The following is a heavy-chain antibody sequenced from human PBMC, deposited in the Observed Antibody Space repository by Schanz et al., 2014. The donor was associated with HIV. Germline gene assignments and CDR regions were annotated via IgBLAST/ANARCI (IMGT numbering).Heavy chain of an antibody. J-gene: IGHJ6*02. V-gene: IGHV1-69*11. CDR2: NIPIVGPS. CDR1: GYTFTSYD. D-gene: IGHD3-16*01. CDR3: ASPATRLRLEGGMDV. Sequence: QVHLVQSGAEVKKPGASVKVSCKASGYTFTSYDINWVRQAPGQGLEWMGSNIPIVGPSNYAQKFQGRLTISADELTTTVYMELSSLRFKDTAIYYCASPATRLRLEGGMDVWGQGTAVTVSS.